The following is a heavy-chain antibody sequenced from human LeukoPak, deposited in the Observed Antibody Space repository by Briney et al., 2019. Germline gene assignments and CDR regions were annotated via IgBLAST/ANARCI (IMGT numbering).Heavy chain of an antibody. J-gene: IGHJ4*02. V-gene: IGHV3-30*18. D-gene: IGHD3-3*01. CDR1: GFTLSNYG. CDR3: AKPYDFWSGYYTGSYFDY. Sequence: GGSLRLSCAVSGFTLSNYGMHWVRQAPGKGLEWVAVISYDGSNKYYADSVKGRFTISRDNSKNTLYLQMNSLRAEDTAMYYCAKPYDFWSGYYTGSYFDYWGQGTLVTVSS. CDR2: ISYDGSNK.